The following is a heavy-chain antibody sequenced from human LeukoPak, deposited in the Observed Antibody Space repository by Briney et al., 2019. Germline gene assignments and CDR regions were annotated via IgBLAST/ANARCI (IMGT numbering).Heavy chain of an antibody. V-gene: IGHV3-23*01. Sequence: PGGSLRLSCAASGFTFSSYAMSWVRHAPGKGLEWVSAISGSGGSTYYADSVKGRFTISRDNSKNTLYLQMNSLRAEDTAVYYCAKDLSLLWFGEIESGAFDIWGQGTMVTVSS. D-gene: IGHD3-10*01. CDR2: ISGSGGST. J-gene: IGHJ3*02. CDR3: AKDLSLLWFGEIESGAFDI. CDR1: GFTFSSYA.